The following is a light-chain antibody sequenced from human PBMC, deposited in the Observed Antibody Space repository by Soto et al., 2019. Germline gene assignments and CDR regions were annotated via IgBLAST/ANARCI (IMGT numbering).Light chain of an antibody. V-gene: IGLV2-14*01. J-gene: IGLJ1*01. CDR1: SSDVGGYNY. CDR2: DVS. CDR3: SSYTSSSTLGV. Sequence: LTQPASVSVSPGQSLSITCTGTSSDVGGYNYVSWYQQHPGKAPKLMIYDVSNRPSGVSNRFSGSKSGNTASLTISGLQAEDEDDYYCSSYTSSSTLGVFGTGTKVTVL.